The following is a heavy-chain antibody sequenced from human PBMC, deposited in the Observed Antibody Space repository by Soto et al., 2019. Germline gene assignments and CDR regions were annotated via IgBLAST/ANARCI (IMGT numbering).Heavy chain of an antibody. CDR3: ATSYIGVVTAVLRNTCFAP. J-gene: IGHJ5*02. D-gene: IGHD2-21*02. Sequence: DSVTVYCKVSGHTLTELSMHWVRQAPGKGLEWMGGFDPEDGETIYAQKFQGIVTRPENQSTDPPYMELSSLRLENRAVYYWATSYIGVVTAVLRNTCFAPGGQGTLVTVSS. V-gene: IGHV1-24*01. CDR1: GHTLTELS. CDR2: FDPEDGET.